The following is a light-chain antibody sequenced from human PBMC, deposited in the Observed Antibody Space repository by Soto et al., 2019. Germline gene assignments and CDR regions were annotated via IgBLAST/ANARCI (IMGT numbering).Light chain of an antibody. Sequence: ENVLTQSPCTLSLSPGERATLSCRASQSVSSYSLAWYQQKPGQAPRLVMYGTSNRATGIPDRFSGSGSGTDFTLTISRLEPEDFAVYYCQQYDSSPRTFGQGTKVDIK. CDR2: GTS. CDR3: QQYDSSPRT. J-gene: IGKJ1*01. V-gene: IGKV3-20*01. CDR1: QSVSSYS.